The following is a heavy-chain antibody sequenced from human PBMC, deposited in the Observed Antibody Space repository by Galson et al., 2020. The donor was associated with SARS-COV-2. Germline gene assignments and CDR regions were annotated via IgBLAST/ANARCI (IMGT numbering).Heavy chain of an antibody. CDR3: ARAGILTGYYPNFDY. D-gene: IGHD3-9*01. J-gene: IGHJ4*02. V-gene: IGHV1-18*01. Sequence: GASVKVSCKASGYTFTSYGISWVRQAPGQGLEWMGWISAYNGNTNYAQKLQGRVTMTTDTSTSTAYMELRSLRSDDTAVYYCARAGILTGYYPNFDYWGQGTLVTVSS. CDR2: ISAYNGNT. CDR1: GYTFTSYG.